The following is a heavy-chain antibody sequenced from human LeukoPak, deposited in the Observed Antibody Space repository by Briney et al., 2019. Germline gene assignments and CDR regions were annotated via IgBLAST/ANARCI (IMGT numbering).Heavy chain of an antibody. CDR3: AELGITMIGGV. CDR2: ISSDSTYI. V-gene: IGHV3-21*01. Sequence: PGGSLRLSCAASGFTFSTYTMNWVRQIPGRGLEWVSCISSDSTYIHYADSVKGRFTISRDNAKKSLSLEMNSLRAEDTAVYYCAELGITMIGGVWGKGTTVTISS. CDR1: GFTFSTYT. D-gene: IGHD3-10*02. J-gene: IGHJ6*04.